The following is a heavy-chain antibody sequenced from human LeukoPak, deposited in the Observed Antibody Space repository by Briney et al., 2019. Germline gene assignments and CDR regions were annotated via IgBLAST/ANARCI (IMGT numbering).Heavy chain of an antibody. CDR3: AKGTKTAAGSLDY. CDR2: ISWNSGSI. Sequence: GRSLRLSCAASGFTFDDYAMHWVRQAPGKGLEWVSGISWNSGSIGYADSVKGRFTISRDNAKNSLYLQMNSLRAEDTALYYCAKGTKTAAGSLDYWGQGTLVTVSS. CDR1: GFTFDDYA. J-gene: IGHJ4*02. D-gene: IGHD6-13*01. V-gene: IGHV3-9*01.